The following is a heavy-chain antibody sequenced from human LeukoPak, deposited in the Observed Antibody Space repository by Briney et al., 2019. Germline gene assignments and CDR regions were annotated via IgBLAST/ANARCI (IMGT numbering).Heavy chain of an antibody. J-gene: IGHJ4*02. V-gene: IGHV4-31*03. CDR2: IYYSGST. Sequence: SQTLSLTCTVSGGSISSGGYNWSWIRQHPGKGLEWIGYIYYSGSTYYNPSLKSRVTISVDTSKNQFSLKLSSVTAADTAVYYCARAGSSWYISGVDYWGQGTLVTVSS. D-gene: IGHD6-13*01. CDR1: GGSISSGGYN. CDR3: ARAGSSWYISGVDY.